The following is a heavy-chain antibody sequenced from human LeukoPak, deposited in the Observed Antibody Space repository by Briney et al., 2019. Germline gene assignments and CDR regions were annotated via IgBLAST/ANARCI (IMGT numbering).Heavy chain of an antibody. V-gene: IGHV4-39*01. CDR1: GGSLRSSGHW. J-gene: IGHJ4*02. D-gene: IGHD6-19*01. Sequence: SETLSLTCTVSGGSLRSSGHWWVWIRQPPGKGLEWIGSIHYSGKVYYNPSLKSRVTTSVDTSTDQFSLRLSSATAADSAIYYCARQSGDQSSAWYFDAWGQGTLVTVSS. CDR3: ARQSGDQSSAWYFDA. CDR2: IHYSGKV.